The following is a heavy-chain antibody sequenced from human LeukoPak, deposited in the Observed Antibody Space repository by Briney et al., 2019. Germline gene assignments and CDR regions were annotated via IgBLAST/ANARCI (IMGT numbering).Heavy chain of an antibody. D-gene: IGHD5-18*01. Sequence: PSQTLSLTCTVSGGSISSGDYYWSWIRQPPGKGLEWIGYIYYSGSTYYNPSLTSRVTISVDTSKNQFSLKLSSVTAADTAVYYCARGGYSYAYTWFDPWGQGTLVTVSS. J-gene: IGHJ5*02. V-gene: IGHV4-30-4*01. CDR2: IYYSGST. CDR1: GGSISSGDYY. CDR3: ARGGYSYAYTWFDP.